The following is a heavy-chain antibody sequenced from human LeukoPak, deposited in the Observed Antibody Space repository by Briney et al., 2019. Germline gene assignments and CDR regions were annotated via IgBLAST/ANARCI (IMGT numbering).Heavy chain of an antibody. CDR1: GYSIDSGYY. CDR2: IYHSGST. CDR3: ARDSSLYDTSGYHFQH. V-gene: IGHV4-38-2*02. J-gene: IGHJ1*01. D-gene: IGHD3-22*01. Sequence: SETLSLTCTVSGYSIDSGYYWGWIRQPLGKGLEWIGTIYHSGSTYYNPSLKSRVTISVDTSTNQFSLKLNSVTAADTAVYYCARDSSLYDTSGYHFQHWGQGTLVTVSS.